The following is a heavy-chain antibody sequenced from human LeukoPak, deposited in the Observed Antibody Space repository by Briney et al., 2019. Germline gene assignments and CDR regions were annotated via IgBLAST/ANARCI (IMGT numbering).Heavy chain of an antibody. D-gene: IGHD3-9*01. V-gene: IGHV3-74*01. CDR1: GFTFSSNW. Sequence: GGSLRLSCEASGFTFSSNWMRWVRQAPGKGLVWVSRINSDWSSIRYADAVKTRFTITRDNANNILYLQLNSLRADDTAVYYCTSSDWYAAFDIWGQGTMVTVSS. J-gene: IGHJ3*02. CDR2: INSDWSSI. CDR3: TSSDWYAAFDI.